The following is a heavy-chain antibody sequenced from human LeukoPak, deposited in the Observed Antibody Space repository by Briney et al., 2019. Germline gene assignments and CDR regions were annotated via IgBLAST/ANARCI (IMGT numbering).Heavy chain of an antibody. Sequence: SETLSLTCTVSGGSIRSYYWSWIRQPPGKGLEGSGYIYYSGSTNYNPSLRSRVTISVDTSKNQFSLKLSSVPAADTAVYSCARHRIAAAAHLQSSWFDPWGQGTLVTVS. CDR1: GGSIRSYY. J-gene: IGHJ5*02. CDR3: ARHRIAAAAHLQSSWFDP. V-gene: IGHV4-59*08. CDR2: IYYSGST. D-gene: IGHD6-13*01.